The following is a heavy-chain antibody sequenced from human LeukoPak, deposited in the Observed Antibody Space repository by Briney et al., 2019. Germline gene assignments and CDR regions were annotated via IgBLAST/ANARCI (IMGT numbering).Heavy chain of an antibody. Sequence: SETLSLTCTVSGGSISSYYWSWIRQPAGKGLEWIGRIYTSGSTNYNPSLKSRVTMSVDTSKNQFSLKLSSVTAADTAVYYCARDLEMATTYYYYGMDVWGQGTTVTVSS. D-gene: IGHD5-24*01. CDR1: GGSISSYY. CDR3: ARDLEMATTYYYYGMDV. V-gene: IGHV4-4*07. J-gene: IGHJ6*02. CDR2: IYTSGST.